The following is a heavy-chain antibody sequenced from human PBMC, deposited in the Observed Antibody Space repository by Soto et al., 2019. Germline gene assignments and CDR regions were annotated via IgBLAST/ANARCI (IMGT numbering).Heavy chain of an antibody. J-gene: IGHJ4*02. V-gene: IGHV4-31*03. CDR1: GGSISSGGYY. CDR2: IYDSGSA. D-gene: IGHD1-20*01. Sequence: QVQLQESGPGLVKPSQTLSLTCTVSGGSISSGGYYWSWIRQPAGKGLEWIGYIYDSGSASYNPSLKSRVTISVDTSKNQFSLNLSSVTAADTALYYCARGRNIWNYWGQGTLVTVSS. CDR3: ARGRNIWNY.